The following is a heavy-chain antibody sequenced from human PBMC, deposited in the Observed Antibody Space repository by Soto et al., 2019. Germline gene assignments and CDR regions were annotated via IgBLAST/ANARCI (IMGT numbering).Heavy chain of an antibody. Sequence: QITLKESGPTLVKPTQTLTLTCTYSGFPLTTSGAGVGWIRQPPGKALEWLALISWKDDKRYNPGLESRLTITKDTSKNQVILTLTHMDPVDTATYFCANRYGANYYRWYCESGCQGTLVTVPS. D-gene: IGHD3-10*01. CDR1: GFPLTTSGAG. V-gene: IGHV2-5*01. J-gene: IGHJ4*02. CDR3: ANRYGANYYRWYCES. CDR2: ISWKDDK.